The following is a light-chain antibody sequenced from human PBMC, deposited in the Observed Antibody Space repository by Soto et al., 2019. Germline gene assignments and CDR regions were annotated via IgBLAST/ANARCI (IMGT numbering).Light chain of an antibody. J-gene: IGKJ5*01. CDR1: QSVSSSY. V-gene: IGKV3-20*01. CDR3: QQYGSSPPIT. CDR2: GAS. Sequence: VFTQSPYTLSLSPGERATLSCRASQSVSSSYLAWYQQKPGQAPRLLIYGASSRATGIPDRFSGSGSGTDFTLTISRLEPEDFAVYYCQQYGSSPPITFGQGTRLEIK.